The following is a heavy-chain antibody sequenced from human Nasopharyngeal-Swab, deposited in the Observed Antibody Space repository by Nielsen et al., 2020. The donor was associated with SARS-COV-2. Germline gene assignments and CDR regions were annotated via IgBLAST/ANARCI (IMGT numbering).Heavy chain of an antibody. CDR1: GGSFSSFA. Sequence: VKVSCKASGGSFSSFAIHWARQAPGQGLERMGRISPILGLVLYAQRFQDTVTITADRTTTTAYMDLRSLRSEDTAVYYCARGSSVADQTYFDFWGQGTLVTVSS. D-gene: IGHD6-19*01. J-gene: IGHJ4*02. CDR2: ISPILGLV. V-gene: IGHV1-69*10. CDR3: ARGSSVADQTYFDF.